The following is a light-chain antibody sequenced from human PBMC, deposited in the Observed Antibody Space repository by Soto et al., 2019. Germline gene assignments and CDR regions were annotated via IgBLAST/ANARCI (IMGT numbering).Light chain of an antibody. J-gene: IGKJ5*01. V-gene: IGKV3D-20*02. CDR3: QQRSNWPVT. Sequence: EIVLTQSPGTLALSPGERATLSCRASQSVSRSYLAWYQQKPGQAPRLLIDGASNRATGIPDRFSGSGSGTDFTLTISRLEPEDFAVYYCQQRSNWPVTFGQGTRREIK. CDR2: GAS. CDR1: QSVSRSY.